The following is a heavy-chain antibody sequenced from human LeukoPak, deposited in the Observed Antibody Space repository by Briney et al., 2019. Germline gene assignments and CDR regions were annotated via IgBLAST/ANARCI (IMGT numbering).Heavy chain of an antibody. CDR2: INPNSGGT. Sequence: ASVTVSFKASGYTFTGYYMHWVRQAPGQGLEWMGWINPNSGGTNYAQKFQGRVTMTRDTSISTAYMELSRLRSDDTAVYYCARIQLWPYYYYGMDVWGQGTTVTVSS. J-gene: IGHJ6*02. V-gene: IGHV1-2*02. D-gene: IGHD5-18*01. CDR1: GYTFTGYY. CDR3: ARIQLWPYYYYGMDV.